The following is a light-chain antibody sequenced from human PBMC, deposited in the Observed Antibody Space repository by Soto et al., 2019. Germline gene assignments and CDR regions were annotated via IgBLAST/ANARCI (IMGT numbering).Light chain of an antibody. CDR1: QSVSSSF. Sequence: EIGLTQSPGTLSLSPGERATLSCRASQSVSSSFLAWYQQKPGQAPRLLSYGASSRATRIPDRFSGSGSGTDFTLTISRLEPEDFAVYYCQQYGRSPPWTFGQGTQVVIK. J-gene: IGKJ1*01. CDR2: GAS. V-gene: IGKV3-20*01. CDR3: QQYGRSPPWT.